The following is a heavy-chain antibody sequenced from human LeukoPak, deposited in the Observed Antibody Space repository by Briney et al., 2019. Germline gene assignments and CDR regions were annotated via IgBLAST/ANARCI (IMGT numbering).Heavy chain of an antibody. CDR2: ISAYNGDA. D-gene: IGHD3-10*01. CDR3: AFRGVIPNYFDY. V-gene: IGHV1-18*01. Sequence: ASVKVSCKASGYTFKTYSFTWVRQAPGQGLEWMGRISAYNGDANYAQKFQGRVALTADTLTRTGYMELTSLRSDDTAVYYCAFRGVIPNYFDYWGQGSLVTVSS. J-gene: IGHJ4*02. CDR1: GYTFKTYS.